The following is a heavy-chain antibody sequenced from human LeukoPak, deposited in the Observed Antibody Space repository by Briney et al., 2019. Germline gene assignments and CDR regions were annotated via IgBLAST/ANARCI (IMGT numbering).Heavy chain of an antibody. CDR1: GYTFTGYY. CDR2: INPNSGGT. V-gene: IGHV1-2*02. D-gene: IGHD5-12*01. CDR3: AGSSGYDPRDAFDI. Sequence: GASVRLSCKASGYTFTGYYMHWVRQAPGQGLEWMGWINPNSGGTNYAQKFQGRVTMTRGTSITTAYMELSRLRSDDTAVFFCAGSSGYDPRDAFDIWGQGTLVTVSS. J-gene: IGHJ3*02.